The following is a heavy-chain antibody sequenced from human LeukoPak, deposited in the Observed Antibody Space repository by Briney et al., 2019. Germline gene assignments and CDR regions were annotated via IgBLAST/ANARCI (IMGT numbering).Heavy chain of an antibody. CDR1: GESFSGYY. D-gene: IGHD2/OR15-2a*01. J-gene: IGHJ4*02. CDR3: ARILYSNNIDY. V-gene: IGHV4-34*01. Sequence: SETLSLTCAVYGESFSGYYWSWIRQPPGKGLEWIGSIYYSGRTYYNPSLKSRVTISVDTSKNQFSLKLNSVTAADTAVYYCARILYSNNIDYWGQGTLVTVSS. CDR2: IYYSGRT.